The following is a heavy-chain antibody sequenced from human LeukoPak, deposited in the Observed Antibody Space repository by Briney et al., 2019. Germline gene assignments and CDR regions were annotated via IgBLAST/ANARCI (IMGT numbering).Heavy chain of an antibody. CDR3: ATPGVRHLRQFDWILDC. D-gene: IGHD3-9*01. J-gene: IGHJ4*02. CDR2: ITSGSTYI. Sequence: PGGSLRLSCEVSGLNFNTSGMNWVHQAPGRGLEWVSSITSGSTYIYYADSVKGRFTVSRDNAKNILFLQMNNLRPDDTAVYYCATPGVRHLRQFDWILDCWGQGTLVSVSS. CDR1: GLNFNTSG. V-gene: IGHV3-21*04.